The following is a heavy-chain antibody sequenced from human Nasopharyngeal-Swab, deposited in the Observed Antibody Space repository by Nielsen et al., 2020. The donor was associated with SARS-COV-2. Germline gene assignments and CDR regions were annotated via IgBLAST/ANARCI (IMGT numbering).Heavy chain of an antibody. V-gene: IGHV3-33*01. Sequence: GGSLRLSCAASGFIFSTYGMHWVRQSPVKGLEWLPNIWYDGSNKYYAASVKGRFTVSRDNSKNTLFLEMDSLRVEDTAVSYCARGSSVHAFDVWGQGTEVTVSS. CDR2: IWYDGSNK. J-gene: IGHJ3*01. CDR3: ARGSSVHAFDV. CDR1: GFIFSTYG. D-gene: IGHD3-10*01.